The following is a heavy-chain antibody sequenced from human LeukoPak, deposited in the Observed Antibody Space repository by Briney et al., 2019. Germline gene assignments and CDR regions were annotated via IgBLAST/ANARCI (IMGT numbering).Heavy chain of an antibody. V-gene: IGHV3-15*01. CDR3: TTGYGDYKGY. Sequence: PGGSLRLSCAASGFTFSNAWMSWVRQAPGXXXEWVGRIKSKTDGGTTDYAAPVKGRFTISRDDSKNTLYLQMNSLKTEDTAVYYCTTGYGDYKGYWGQGTLVTVSS. CDR2: IKSKTDGGTT. CDR1: GFTFSNAW. J-gene: IGHJ4*02. D-gene: IGHD4-17*01.